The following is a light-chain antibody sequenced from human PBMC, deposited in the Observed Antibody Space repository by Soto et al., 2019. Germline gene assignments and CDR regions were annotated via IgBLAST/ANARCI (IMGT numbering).Light chain of an antibody. CDR2: AAS. V-gene: IGKV3-20*01. Sequence: ESWLTPSPGRLSLAPRERPPLSCRASQSISSGYVAWYQQKPGQAPSLLIYAASSRATGIPDRFSGSGSGTDFTLTISRLEPEDFAVYYCQQYGSFAQGAKVDIK. CDR3: QQYGS. CDR1: QSISSGY. J-gene: IGKJ1*01.